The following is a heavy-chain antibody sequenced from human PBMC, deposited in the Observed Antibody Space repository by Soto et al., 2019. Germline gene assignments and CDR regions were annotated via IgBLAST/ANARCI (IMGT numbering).Heavy chain of an antibody. Sequence: EVQVLESGGGLVQPGGSLRLSCAASGFTIRNYAMSWVRQAPGKALEWVAGISGTTDRTYYRDSVEGRFTIFKDTSKNTLHLEMNSLRPEDTALYRCEGSWTWGQGTLVTVSS. CDR3: EGSWT. D-gene: IGHD5-12*01. V-gene: IGHV3-23*02. J-gene: IGHJ1*01. CDR1: GFTIRNYA. CDR2: ISGTTDRT.